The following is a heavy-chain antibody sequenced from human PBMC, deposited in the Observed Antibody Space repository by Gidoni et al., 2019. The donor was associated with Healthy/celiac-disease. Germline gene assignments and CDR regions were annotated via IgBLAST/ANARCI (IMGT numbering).Heavy chain of an antibody. CDR2: INPNSGGT. J-gene: IGHJ5*02. D-gene: IGHD6-19*01. CDR3: ARDAPGSGWPGMGWFDP. Sequence: QVQLVQSGAEVKKPGASVKVSCKASGYTLTGYYMHWVRQAPGPGLQWMGWINPNSGGTNYAQKFQGRVTMTRDTSISTAYMELSRLRSDDTAVYYCARDAPGSGWPGMGWFDPWGQGTLVTVSS. V-gene: IGHV1-2*02. CDR1: GYTLTGYY.